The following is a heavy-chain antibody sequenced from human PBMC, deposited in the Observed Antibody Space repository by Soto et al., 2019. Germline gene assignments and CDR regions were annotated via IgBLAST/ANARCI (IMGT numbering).Heavy chain of an antibody. CDR1: GYSFSDHY. V-gene: IGHV1-2*02. J-gene: IGHJ4*02. Sequence: ASVKVSCKASGYSFSDHYVHRVRQAPGHGLEWMGWINPNNGDTNYIKKLQDRVTMTRDTSTSTAYLELTSLRFDDTAVYYCARDRGIAAAGTIDYWGQGTLVTVSS. CDR2: INPNNGDT. D-gene: IGHD6-13*01. CDR3: ARDRGIAAAGTIDY.